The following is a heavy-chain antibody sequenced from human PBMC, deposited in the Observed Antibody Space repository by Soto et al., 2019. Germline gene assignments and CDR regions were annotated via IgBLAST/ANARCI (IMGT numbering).Heavy chain of an antibody. J-gene: IGHJ4*02. CDR2: IKSETDGGTT. Sequence: EVQQVESGGGLVKPGGSLRLSCAASGFNFKNAWMNWVRQAPGKGLEWVGRIKSETDGGTTDYAAPVKGSFTISRDDSKSTLFLQMNSLKTEDTGVYYCAAMKTYWGQGTPVTVSS. CDR1: GFNFKNAW. CDR3: AAMKTY. V-gene: IGHV3-15*07. D-gene: IGHD3-16*01.